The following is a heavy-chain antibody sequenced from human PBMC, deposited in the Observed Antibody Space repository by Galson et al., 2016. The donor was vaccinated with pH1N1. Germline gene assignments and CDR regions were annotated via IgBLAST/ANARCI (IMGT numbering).Heavy chain of an antibody. V-gene: IGHV3-9*01. CDR3: AKADGYYSGYFDY. CDR2: ISWNSGSI. CDR1: GFTFDDYA. J-gene: IGHJ4*02. Sequence: SLRLSCAASGFTFDDYAMHWVRQAPGKGLEWVSGISWNSGSIGYADSVKGRFTISRDNAKNSLYLQMNSLRAADTALYYCAKADGYYSGYFDYWGQGTLVTVSS. D-gene: IGHD3-3*01.